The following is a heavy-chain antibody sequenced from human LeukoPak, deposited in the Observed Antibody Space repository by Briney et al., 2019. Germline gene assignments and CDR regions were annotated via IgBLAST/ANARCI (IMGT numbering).Heavy chain of an antibody. Sequence: SETLSLTCTVSSGSISTSNYYWGWVRQPPGTALEWLGNIFYSGSTYYSPSLKSRVTISLDTSRNQFSLKLNSVTAADTAVYYCATSIALAGWGAFDIWGQGTMVTVSS. D-gene: IGHD6-19*01. J-gene: IGHJ3*02. CDR2: IFYSGST. CDR3: ATSIALAGWGAFDI. CDR1: SGSISTSNYY. V-gene: IGHV4-39*07.